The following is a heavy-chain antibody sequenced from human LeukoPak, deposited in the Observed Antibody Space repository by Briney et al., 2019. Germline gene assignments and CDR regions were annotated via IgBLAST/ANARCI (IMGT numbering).Heavy chain of an antibody. V-gene: IGHV4-59*01. CDR3: ARGYSGSPYYFDY. D-gene: IGHD1-26*01. CDR2: IYYSGST. CDR1: GGSISSYY. J-gene: IGHJ4*02. Sequence: SETLSLTCTVSGGSISSYYCSWIRQPPGKGLESIGYIYYSGSTNYNPSLKSRVTISVDTSKNQFSLKLSSVTAADTAVYYCARGYSGSPYYFDYWGQGTLVTVSS.